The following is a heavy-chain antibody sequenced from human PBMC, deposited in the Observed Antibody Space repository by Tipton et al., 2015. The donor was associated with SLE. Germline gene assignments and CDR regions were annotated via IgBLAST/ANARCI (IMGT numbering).Heavy chain of an antibody. CDR2: IYNTVNT. CDR1: GGSVSSGGYY. V-gene: IGHV4-31*03. D-gene: IGHD2-21*01. CDR3: AREGDSSANFYYYGVNV. Sequence: TLSLTCTVSGGSVSSGGYYWSWIRQHPGKGLEWIGYIYNTVNTYYNPSLTSRVTISDDTSKNQFSLTLSSVTAADTAIYYCAREGDSSANFYYYGVNVWGQGTTVTV. J-gene: IGHJ6*02.